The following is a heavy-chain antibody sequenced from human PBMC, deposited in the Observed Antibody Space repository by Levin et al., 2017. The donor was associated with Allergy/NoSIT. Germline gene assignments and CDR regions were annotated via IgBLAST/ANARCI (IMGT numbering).Heavy chain of an antibody. V-gene: IGHV4-39*02. CDR1: GGSITSRSFY. CDR3: ASQVTDSSGCDSSWGYYYMDV. J-gene: IGHJ6*03. CDR2: IYYTGST. D-gene: IGHD6-19*01. Sequence: SETLSLTCTVSGGSITSRSFYWGWVRQPPGMGLEWIGSIYYTGSTYYNPSLKSRVTISTDTSKNHFSLRLSSVTAPDTSVHYCASQVTDSSGCDSSWGYYYMDVWGKGTTVTGSS.